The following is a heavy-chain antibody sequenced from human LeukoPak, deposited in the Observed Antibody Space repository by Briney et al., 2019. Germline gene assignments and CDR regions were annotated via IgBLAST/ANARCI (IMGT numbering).Heavy chain of an antibody. CDR1: GFTFSSYS. CDR3: ARGHSSSWPPFDY. V-gene: IGHV3-48*01. J-gene: IGHJ4*02. Sequence: GGSLRLSCAASGFTFSSYSMNWVRQAPGKGLAWVSYISSSSSTIHYADSVKGRFTISRDNAKNSLYLQMNSLRAEDTAVYYCARGHSSSWPPFDYWGQGTLVTVSS. CDR2: ISSSSSTI. D-gene: IGHD6-13*01.